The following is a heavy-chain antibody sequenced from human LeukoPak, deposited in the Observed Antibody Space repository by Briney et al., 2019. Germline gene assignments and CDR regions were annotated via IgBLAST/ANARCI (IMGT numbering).Heavy chain of an antibody. CDR1: GGSFSGYY. CDR2: IYTSGST. D-gene: IGHD3-3*01. V-gene: IGHV4-59*10. Sequence: SEALSLTCAVYGGSFSGYYWSWIRQPAGKGLEWIGRIYTSGSTNYNPSLKSRVTISVDTSKNQFSLKLSSVTAADTAVYYCARSDYDFWSGYSDYWGQGTLVTVSS. CDR3: ARSDYDFWSGYSDY. J-gene: IGHJ4*02.